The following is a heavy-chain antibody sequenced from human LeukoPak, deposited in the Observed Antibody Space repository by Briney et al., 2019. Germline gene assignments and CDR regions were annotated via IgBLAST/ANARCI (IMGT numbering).Heavy chain of an antibody. J-gene: IGHJ4*02. CDR1: GGSISSGSYY. Sequence: SETLSLTCTVSGGSISSGSYYWCWIRQPAGKGLEWIGRIYTSGSTNYNPSLKSRVTISVDTSKNQFSLKLSSVTAADTAVYYCAREKSIYGDFSYWGQGTLVTVSS. CDR2: IYTSGST. V-gene: IGHV4-61*02. CDR3: AREKSIYGDFSY. D-gene: IGHD4-17*01.